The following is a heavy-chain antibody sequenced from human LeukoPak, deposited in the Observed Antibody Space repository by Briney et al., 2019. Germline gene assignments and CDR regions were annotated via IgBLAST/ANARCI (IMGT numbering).Heavy chain of an antibody. V-gene: IGHV1-2*02. CDR2: INPNSGGT. CDR1: GYTFTGYY. J-gene: IGHJ5*02. CDR3: ARDLTGTTGWFDP. D-gene: IGHD1-7*01. Sequence: ASVKVSCKASGYTFTGYYMHWVRQAPGQGLEWMGWINPNSGGTSYAQKFQGRVTMTRDTSISTAYMELSRLRSDDTAVYYCARDLTGTTGWFDPWGQGTLVTVSS.